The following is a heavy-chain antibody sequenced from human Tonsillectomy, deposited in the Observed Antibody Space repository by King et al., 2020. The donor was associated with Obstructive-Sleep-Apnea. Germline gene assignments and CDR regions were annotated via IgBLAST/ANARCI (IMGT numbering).Heavy chain of an antibody. CDR1: GGSISSYY. Sequence: QLQESGPGLVKPSETLSLTCTVSGGSISSYYWSWIRQPPGKGLEWGGCIYVSGSTNSNPSLKSQVTISVDTSKNQFSLKLISVTTADTAVYYCARGGGGSGGGWFDPWGQGTLVTVSS. J-gene: IGHJ5*02. V-gene: IGHV4-59*13. CDR2: IYVSGST. CDR3: ARGGGGSGGGWFDP. D-gene: IGHD6-19*01.